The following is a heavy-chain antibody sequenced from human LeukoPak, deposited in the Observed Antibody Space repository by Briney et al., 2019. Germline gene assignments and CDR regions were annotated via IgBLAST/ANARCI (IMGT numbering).Heavy chain of an antibody. CDR2: ISGSGAYA. J-gene: IGHJ1*01. CDR3: AKYFASGSYYKLPH. Sequence: GGSLRLSCAASGFTFSSYAMSWVRQAPGKGLEWVSTISGSGAYAYYADSVKGRFTISRDNSKNTLYLQMNSLRAEDTAVYYCAKYFASGSYYKLPHWGQGTLVTVSS. D-gene: IGHD3-10*01. V-gene: IGHV3-23*01. CDR1: GFTFSSYA.